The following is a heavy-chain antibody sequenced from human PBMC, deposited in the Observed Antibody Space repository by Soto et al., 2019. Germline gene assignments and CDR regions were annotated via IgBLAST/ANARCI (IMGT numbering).Heavy chain of an antibody. CDR1: GGTFSSYA. D-gene: IGHD6-13*01. Sequence: ASVKVSCKASGGTFSSYAISWVRQAPGQGLEWMGGIIPIFDTANYAQKFQGRVTITADESTSTAYMELSSLRSEDTAVYYCARDRFIAAAVTNYYYYGMDVWGQGTTVTVSS. V-gene: IGHV1-69*13. CDR2: IIPIFDTA. J-gene: IGHJ6*02. CDR3: ARDRFIAAAVTNYYYYGMDV.